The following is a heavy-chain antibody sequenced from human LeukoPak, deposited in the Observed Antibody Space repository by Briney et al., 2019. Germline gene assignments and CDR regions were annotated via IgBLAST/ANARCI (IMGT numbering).Heavy chain of an antibody. CDR3: TKDKEDLGTGWYGGFDY. CDR1: GFTFSSYG. V-gene: IGHV3-15*01. D-gene: IGHD6-19*01. J-gene: IGHJ4*02. Sequence: PGRSLRLSCAASGFTFSSYGMHWVRQAPGKGLEWVGRIKSKTHGGTTDYAAPVEGRFTISRDDSKNTLYLQMNSLKTEDTAMYHCTKDKEDLGTGWYGGFDYWGQGTLVTVSS. CDR2: IKSKTHGGTT.